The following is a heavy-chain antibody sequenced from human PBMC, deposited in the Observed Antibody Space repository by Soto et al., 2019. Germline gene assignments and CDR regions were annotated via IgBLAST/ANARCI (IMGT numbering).Heavy chain of an antibody. J-gene: IGHJ5*02. CDR2: IYPGDSDT. V-gene: IGHV5-51*01. CDR3: ARAESSLYYGSGSYYGGWFDP. Sequence: GESLKISCKGSGYSFTSYWIGLVRQMPGKGLEWMGIIYPGDSDTRYSPSFQGQVTISADKSISTAYLQWSSLKASDTAMYYCARAESSLYYGSGSYYGGWFDPWGQGTLVTVSS. CDR1: GYSFTSYW. D-gene: IGHD3-10*01.